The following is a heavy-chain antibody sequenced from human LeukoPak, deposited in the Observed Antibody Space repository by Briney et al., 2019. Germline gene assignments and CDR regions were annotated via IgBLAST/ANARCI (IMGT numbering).Heavy chain of an antibody. CDR3: ARHVDTSMVTAGAAFDI. D-gene: IGHD5-18*01. CDR1: GFTFSNYA. J-gene: IGHJ3*02. V-gene: IGHV3-23*01. CDR2: ASGEGYSR. Sequence: PGGSLRLSCEASGFTFSNYAMSWGRQAPGKGLECVSSASGEGYSRYYADSVQGRFTISRDNSKNTLYLQMNSLRGEDTAVYYCARHVDTSMVTAGAAFDIWGQGTIVTVSS.